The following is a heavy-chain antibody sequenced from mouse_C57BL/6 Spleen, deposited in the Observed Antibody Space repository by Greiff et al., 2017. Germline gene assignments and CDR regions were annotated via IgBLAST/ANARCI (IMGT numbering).Heavy chain of an antibody. CDR2: IHPNSGST. D-gene: IGHD3-2*02. J-gene: IGHJ2*01. Sequence: QVQLKQPGAELVKPGASVKLSCKASGYTFTSYWMHWVKQRPGQGLEWIGMIHPNSGSTNYNEKFKSKATLTVDKSSSTAYMQLSSLTSEDSAVYYCARRNSSGLFDYWGQGTTLTVSS. CDR1: GYTFTSYW. CDR3: ARRNSSGLFDY. V-gene: IGHV1-64*01.